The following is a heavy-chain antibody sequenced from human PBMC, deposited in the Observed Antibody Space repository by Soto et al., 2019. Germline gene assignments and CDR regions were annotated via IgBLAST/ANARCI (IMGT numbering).Heavy chain of an antibody. D-gene: IGHD3-3*01. Sequence: ASVKVSCKASGGTFSSYAISWVRQAPGQGLEWMGGIIPIFGTAKYAQKFQGRVTITADESTSTAYMELSSLRSDDTAVYYCARDPDYDFWSEGFDPWGQGTLVTVSS. CDR3: ARDPDYDFWSEGFDP. V-gene: IGHV1-69*13. CDR2: IIPIFGTA. J-gene: IGHJ5*02. CDR1: GGTFSSYA.